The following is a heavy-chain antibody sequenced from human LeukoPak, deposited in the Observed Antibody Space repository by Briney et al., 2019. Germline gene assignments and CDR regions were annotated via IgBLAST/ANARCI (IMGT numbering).Heavy chain of an antibody. CDR2: IYYSGST. CDR3: ARDSKARDYYYYGMDV. V-gene: IGHV4-61*01. D-gene: IGHD2/OR15-2a*01. J-gene: IGHJ6*02. CDR1: GGSVSSGSYY. Sequence: KPSETLSLTCTVSGGSVSSGSYYWSWIRQPPGKGLEWIGYIYYSGSTNYNPSLKSRVTISVDTSKNQFSLKLSSVTAADTAVYYCARDSKARDYYYYGMDVWGQGTTVTVSS.